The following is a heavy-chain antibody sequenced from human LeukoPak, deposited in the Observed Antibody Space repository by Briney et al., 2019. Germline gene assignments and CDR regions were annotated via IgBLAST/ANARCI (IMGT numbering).Heavy chain of an antibody. CDR2: ISYDGSNK. Sequence: GGSLRLSCAASGFTFSSYGMHWVRQAPGKGLEWVAVISYDGSNKYYADSVKGRFTISRDNSKNTLYLQMNSLRAEDTAVYYCAKTDSPHYGSGSYYLDYWGQGTLVTVSS. D-gene: IGHD3-10*01. CDR3: AKTDSPHYGSGSYYLDY. CDR1: GFTFSSYG. J-gene: IGHJ4*02. V-gene: IGHV3-30*18.